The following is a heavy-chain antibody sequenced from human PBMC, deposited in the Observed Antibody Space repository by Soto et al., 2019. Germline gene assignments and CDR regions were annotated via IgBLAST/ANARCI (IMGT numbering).Heavy chain of an antibody. D-gene: IGHD2-2*01. CDR3: ARGGADIVVVPAARLDGNFDY. CDR2: INHSGST. Sequence: PSETLSLTCAVYGGSFSGYYWSWIRQPPEKGLEWFGEINHSGSTNYNPSLKSRVTISVDTSKNQFSLKLSSVTAADTAVYYCARGGADIVVVPAARLDGNFDYWGQGTLVTVSS. V-gene: IGHV4-34*01. CDR1: GGSFSGYY. J-gene: IGHJ4*02.